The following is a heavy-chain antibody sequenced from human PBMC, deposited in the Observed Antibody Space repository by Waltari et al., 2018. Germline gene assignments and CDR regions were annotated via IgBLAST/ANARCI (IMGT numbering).Heavy chain of an antibody. CDR2: IIPILGIA. V-gene: IGHV1-69*04. CDR3: ARDKKSRVRMDV. Sequence: QVQLVQSGAEVKKPGSSVEVSCKASGGTFSSYARSWVRQAPGQGLEWMGRIIPILGIANYAQKFQGRVTITADKSTSTAYMELSSLRSEDTAVYYCARDKKSRVRMDVWGQGTTVTVSS. CDR1: GGTFSSYA. D-gene: IGHD6-13*01. J-gene: IGHJ6*02.